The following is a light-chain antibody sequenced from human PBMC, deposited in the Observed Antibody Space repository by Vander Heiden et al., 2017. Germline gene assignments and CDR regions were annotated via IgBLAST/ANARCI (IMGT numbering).Light chain of an antibody. V-gene: IGKV1-16*01. CDR2: AAS. Sequence: DIQMPQSPSSLSASVGDRVTITCRASQGISNFLGWFQQKPGKPPKSLIYAASILQSGVPSRFSGSGSGTDFTLTISSLQPDDFANYYCHQYDSYPRTFGQGTKVEI. CDR3: HQYDSYPRT. CDR1: QGISNF. J-gene: IGKJ1*01.